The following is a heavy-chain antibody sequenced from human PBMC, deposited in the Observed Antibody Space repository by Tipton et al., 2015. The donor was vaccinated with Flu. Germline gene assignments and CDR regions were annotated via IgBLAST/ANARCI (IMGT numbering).Heavy chain of an antibody. D-gene: IGHD3-10*01. CDR1: DGSPTGYY. J-gene: IGHJ6*02. Sequence: TLSLTCDVYDGSPTGYYWSWIRQSPGKGLEWIGEIDRSGSTNSNPSLMGRVTISLDTSQSHFSLRLSSLIAADTAVYFCARGQVRENVRQYYGSGNIRRSLYHSGMDVWGQGTTVIVSS. CDR3: ARGQVRENVRQYYGSGNIRRSLYHSGMDV. V-gene: IGHV4-34*01. CDR2: IDRSGST.